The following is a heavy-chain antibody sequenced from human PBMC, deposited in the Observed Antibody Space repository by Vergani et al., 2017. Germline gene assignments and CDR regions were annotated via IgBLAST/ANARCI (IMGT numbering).Heavy chain of an antibody. CDR2: IRYDGSNK. CDR3: AKLWHFFDSRADY. J-gene: IGHJ4*02. Sequence: VQMVESGGGLVKPGGSLRLSCAASGFIFSNYGMHWVRQAPGKGLEWVAYIRYDGSNKYYKDSVKGRFTISRDNSKRMLYLQMNSLRTEDTAVYYCAKLWHFFDSRADYWGQGILVTVSS. D-gene: IGHD3-3*02. V-gene: IGHV3-30*02. CDR1: GFIFSNYG.